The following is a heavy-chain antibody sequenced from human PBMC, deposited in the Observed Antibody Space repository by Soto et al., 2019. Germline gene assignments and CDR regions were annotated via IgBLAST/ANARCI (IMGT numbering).Heavy chain of an antibody. J-gene: IGHJ5*02. CDR3: ARGLYSSSWYNWFDP. CDR1: GGSISSYY. Sequence: PSETLSLTCTVSGGSISSYYWSWIRQPPGKGLEWIGYIYYSGSTNYNPSLKSRVTISVDTSKNQFSLKLSSVTAADTAVYYCARGLYSSSWYNWFDPWGQGTLVTVSS. CDR2: IYYSGST. D-gene: IGHD6-13*01. V-gene: IGHV4-59*01.